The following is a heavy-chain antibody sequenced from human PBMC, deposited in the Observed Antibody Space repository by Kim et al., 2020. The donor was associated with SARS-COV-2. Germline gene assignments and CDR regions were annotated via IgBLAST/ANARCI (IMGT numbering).Heavy chain of an antibody. CDR2: ITYDGSSQ. Sequence: GGSLRLSCAASGFTFNNYAMHWVRQRPGKGLEWVALITYDGSSQYYGDSLKGRFTISRDNSNNMLYLEMNSLRVDDTAVYYCTYCSGASCVLDFWGQGTLVTVSS. J-gene: IGHJ4*02. CDR3: TYCSGASCVLDF. CDR1: GFTFNNYA. D-gene: IGHD2-15*01. V-gene: IGHV3-30*03.